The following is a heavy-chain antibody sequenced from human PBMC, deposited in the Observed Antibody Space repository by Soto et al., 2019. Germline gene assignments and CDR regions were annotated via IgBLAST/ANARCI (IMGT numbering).Heavy chain of an antibody. V-gene: IGHV3-7*03. CDR2: IRPDGSET. CDR1: GFTFTDFY. D-gene: IGHD6-19*01. Sequence: EVQLVQSGGGLVQPGGSLRLSCVGSGFTFTDFYMNWVRQAPGKGLEWVANIRPDGSETNYVESVKSRFTTSRDNAKNSLFLQMNSLRADDTAVYYCAGWGGHDDKYWGQGILVTVSS. J-gene: IGHJ4*02. CDR3: AGWGGHDDKY.